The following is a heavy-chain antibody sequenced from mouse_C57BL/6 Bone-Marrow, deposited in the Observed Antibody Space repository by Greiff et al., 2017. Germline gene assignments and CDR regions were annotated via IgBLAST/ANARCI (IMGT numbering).Heavy chain of an antibody. V-gene: IGHV1-61*01. CDR2: IYPSDSET. D-gene: IGHD1-1*01. J-gene: IGHJ2*01. Sequence: VKLQQPGAELVRPGSSVTLSCKASGYTFTSYWLDWVKQRLGQGLEWIGNIYPSDSETHYNQKFKDKATLTVDKSSSTAYMQLSSLTSEDSAVYYCAILGYWGQGTALTVSS. CDR1: GYTFTSYW. CDR3: AILGY.